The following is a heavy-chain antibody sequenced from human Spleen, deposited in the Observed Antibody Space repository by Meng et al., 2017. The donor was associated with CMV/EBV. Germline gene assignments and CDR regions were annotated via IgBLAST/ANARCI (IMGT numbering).Heavy chain of an antibody. V-gene: IGHV1-2*02. D-gene: IGHD2-2*01. CDR3: ARDSTLYCSSATCYSLWWFDP. CDR2: INPDSGGT. CDR1: N. J-gene: IGHJ5*02. Sequence: NIHGMRQATEQVLEWMGWINPDSGGTNYAQKFQGKVTMTRDTSIRTAYMRLRRLRSDDTAVYFCARDSTLYCSSATCYSLWWFDPWGQGTLVTVSS.